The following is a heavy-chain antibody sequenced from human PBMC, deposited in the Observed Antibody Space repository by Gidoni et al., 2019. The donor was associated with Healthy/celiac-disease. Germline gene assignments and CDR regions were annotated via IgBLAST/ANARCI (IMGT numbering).Heavy chain of an antibody. V-gene: IGHV3-30-3*01. CDR2: ISYEGSNK. J-gene: IGHJ4*02. Sequence: QVQLVVSGGGVVQPGRSLRLSCAASGFTFSSYVMDWVRQAPGKGMEWVAVISYEGSNKYYADSVKGRFTSSRDNSKNTLYLQMNSLRAEDTAVYYCARGMGRDGYNFGYWGQGTLVTVSS. CDR1: GFTFSSYV. D-gene: IGHD5-12*01. CDR3: ARGMGRDGYNFGY.